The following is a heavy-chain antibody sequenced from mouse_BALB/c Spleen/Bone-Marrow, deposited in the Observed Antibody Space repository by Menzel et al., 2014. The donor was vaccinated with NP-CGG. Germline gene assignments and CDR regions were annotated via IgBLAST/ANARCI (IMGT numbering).Heavy chain of an antibody. Sequence: VQRVESGPELMKPGASVKISCKATGYTFSSYWIEWVKQRPGHGLEWIGEIFPGSGNTHYNEKFKGKATFTADTSSNTTYMQHSSVTSDDAAVYYCTRQGFACWGQGTLVTVS. CDR3: TRQGFAC. V-gene: IGHV1-9*01. CDR2: IFPGSGNT. J-gene: IGHJ3*01. CDR1: GYTFSSYW.